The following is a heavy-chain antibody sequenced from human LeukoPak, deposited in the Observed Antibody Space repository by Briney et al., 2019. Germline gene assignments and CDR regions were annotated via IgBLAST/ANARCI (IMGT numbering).Heavy chain of an antibody. Sequence: GESLKISCKGSGYSFTNYWIGWVRQMPGKGLEWMGIIYPGDSDTRYSPSFQGQVTISADKSSSTAYLQWSSLKASDTAMYYCARLRRDGSDAFDVWGQGTMVTVSS. D-gene: IGHD5-24*01. J-gene: IGHJ3*01. CDR3: ARLRRDGSDAFDV. V-gene: IGHV5-51*01. CDR1: GYSFTNYW. CDR2: IYPGDSDT.